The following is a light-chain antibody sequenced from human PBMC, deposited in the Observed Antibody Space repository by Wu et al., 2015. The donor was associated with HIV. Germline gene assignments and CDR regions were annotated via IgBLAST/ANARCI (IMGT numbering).Light chain of an antibody. Sequence: EIVLTQSPATLALSPGERATLSCRASQSVSNYLAWYQQKLGQSPKLLIYDSSNRATGIPDRFSGSGSGTDFTLTINRLEPEDFAVYYCQHYGALPPYTFGQGTKLETK. V-gene: IGKV3-11*01. CDR3: QHYGALPPYT. J-gene: IGKJ2*01. CDR1: QSVSNY. CDR2: DSS.